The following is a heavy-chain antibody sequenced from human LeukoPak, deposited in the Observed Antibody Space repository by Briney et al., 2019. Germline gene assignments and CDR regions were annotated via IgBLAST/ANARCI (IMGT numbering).Heavy chain of an antibody. CDR2: IYHSGET. Sequence: SETLSLTCNVSGGSISSSTSYYWGWIRQPPGKGLDCIGSIYHSGETSYNPSLTGRLTIAVDTSKNQFSLRLRSVTAADTAVYYCARHRAAQLSKFDFWGQGALVTVSS. V-gene: IGHV4-39*01. CDR3: ARHRAAQLSKFDF. D-gene: IGHD1-1*01. CDR1: GGSISSSTSYY. J-gene: IGHJ4*02.